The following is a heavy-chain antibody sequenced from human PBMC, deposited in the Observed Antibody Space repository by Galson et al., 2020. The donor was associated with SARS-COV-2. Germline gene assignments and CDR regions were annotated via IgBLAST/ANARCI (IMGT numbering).Heavy chain of an antibody. CDR1: GYTFTGYY. CDR2: FNPSRGTS. CDR3: ARMTYCSGTGCRTSAFDF. J-gene: IGHJ4*02. V-gene: IGHV1-2*02. Sequence: GESLKISCKASGYTFTGYYLHWVRQAPGQGLEWLAWFNPSRGTSNCAQKFQGRVTVTGDTSISTAYMELGSLRSDDTAVYYCARMTYCSGTGCRTSAFDFWGQGSLVTVSS. D-gene: IGHD2-15*01.